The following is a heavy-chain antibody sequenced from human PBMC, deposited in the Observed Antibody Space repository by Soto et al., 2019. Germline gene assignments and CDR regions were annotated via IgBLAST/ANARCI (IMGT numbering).Heavy chain of an antibody. CDR3: ARLGGYFQALDS. Sequence: SETLSLTCTVSGGSISSSSYYWGWIRQPPGKGLEWIGSIYYSGSTYYNPSLKSRVTISVDTSKNQFSLKLTSVTAADTAVYYCARLGGYFQALDSSGQGTLVTVSS. CDR2: IYYSGST. J-gene: IGHJ4*02. V-gene: IGHV4-39*07. D-gene: IGHD3-22*01. CDR1: GGSISSSSYY.